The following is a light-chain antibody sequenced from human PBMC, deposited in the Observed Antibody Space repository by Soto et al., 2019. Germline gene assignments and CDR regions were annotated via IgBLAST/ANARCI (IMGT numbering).Light chain of an antibody. CDR1: HSISSDH. CDR2: GAS. Sequence: EIVLTQSPGILSLSPGERATLPWSASHSISSDHLAWYQQRPGQSPRLLIYGASSRTTGVPDRFSGSGSGTDFTLTISRLEPEDFAVYYCQHYRSAPFTFGPGTKVDI. CDR3: QHYRSAPFT. J-gene: IGKJ3*01. V-gene: IGKV3-20*01.